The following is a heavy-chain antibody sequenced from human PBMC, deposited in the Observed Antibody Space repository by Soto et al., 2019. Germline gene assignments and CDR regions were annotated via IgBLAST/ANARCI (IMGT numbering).Heavy chain of an antibody. CDR1: GFTFSSYW. V-gene: IGHV3-7*05. CDR3: AKAHRIVVVTYNY. CDR2: IKQDGSEK. Sequence: GGSLRLSCAASGFTFSSYWMSWVRQAPGKGLEWVANIKQDGSEKYYVDSVKGRFTISRDNAKNSLYLQMNSLRAEDTAVYYCAKAHRIVVVTYNYWGQGTLVTGSS. D-gene: IGHD3-22*01. J-gene: IGHJ4*02.